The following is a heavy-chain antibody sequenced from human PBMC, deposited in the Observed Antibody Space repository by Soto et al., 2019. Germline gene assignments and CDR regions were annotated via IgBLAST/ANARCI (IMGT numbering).Heavy chain of an antibody. Sequence: SETLSLTCTVSGGSISSSSYYWGWIRQPPGKGLEWIGSIYYSGSTYYNPSLKSRVTISVDTSKNQFSLKLSSVTAADTAVYYCGRHPPGFSISDHGGRETLAPVP. V-gene: IGHV4-39*01. CDR1: GGSISSSSYY. CDR3: GRHPPGFSISDH. CDR2: IYYSGST. J-gene: IGHJ4*02.